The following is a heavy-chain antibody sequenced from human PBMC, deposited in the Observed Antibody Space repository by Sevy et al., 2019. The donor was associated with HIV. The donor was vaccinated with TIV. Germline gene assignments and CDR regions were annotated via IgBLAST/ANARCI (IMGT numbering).Heavy chain of an antibody. J-gene: IGHJ4*02. CDR2: LSFGCGKI. V-gene: IGHV3-23*01. CDR1: GFNFNIYS. D-gene: IGHD2-8*01. CDR3: AREGCTRPHDY. Sequence: GGSLRLSCAVSGFNFNIYSMSWVRQAPGKGLEWVSTLSFGCGKINYADSVKGRFIISRDDSKNTLYLQMNSLRAEDTAAYFCAREGCTRPHDYWGQGTLVTVS.